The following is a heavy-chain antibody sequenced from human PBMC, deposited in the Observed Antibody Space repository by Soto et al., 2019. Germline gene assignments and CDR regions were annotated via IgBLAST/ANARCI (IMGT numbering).Heavy chain of an antibody. D-gene: IGHD2-21*02. V-gene: IGHV6-1*01. CDR2: TYYRSKWYN. J-gene: IGHJ6*02. CDR1: GDTVSSNTVT. Sequence: PSQTLSLTCAISGDTVSSNTVTWNWIRQSPSRGLEWLGRTYYRSKWYNDYAVSVKSRITINADTSRNQFSLQLNSVTPEYTAVYYCARGRTDPKTYDLGVWGQGTTVTVS. CDR3: ARGRTDPKTYDLGV.